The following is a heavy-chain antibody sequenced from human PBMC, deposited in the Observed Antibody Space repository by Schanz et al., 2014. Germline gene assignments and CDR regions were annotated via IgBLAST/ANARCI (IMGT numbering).Heavy chain of an antibody. Sequence: EVQLLESGGGLVQPGGSLRLSCAASGFTFSSYALHWVRQAPGKGLEWVSAISGGGGNTYYADSVKGRFTISRDNSKNTVYIQMNSLRAEDTAVYYCARGGPAYYFDDWGQGTLVTVSS. CDR2: ISGGGGNT. CDR3: ARGGPAYYFDD. V-gene: IGHV3-23*01. CDR1: GFTFSSYA. J-gene: IGHJ4*02.